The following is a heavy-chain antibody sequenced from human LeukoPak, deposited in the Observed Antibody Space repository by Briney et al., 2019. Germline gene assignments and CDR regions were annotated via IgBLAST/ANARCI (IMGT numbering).Heavy chain of an antibody. J-gene: IGHJ4*02. CDR1: GYSISSGYY. V-gene: IGHV4-38-2*02. D-gene: IGHD2-2*01. Sequence: SETLSLTCTVSGYSISSGYYWGWTRQPPGKGLEWIGSIYHSGSTYYNPSLKSRVTISVDTSKNQFSLKLSSVTAADTAVYYCARVYVEYQLRVFDYWGQGTLVTVSS. CDR3: ARVYVEYQLRVFDY. CDR2: IYHSGST.